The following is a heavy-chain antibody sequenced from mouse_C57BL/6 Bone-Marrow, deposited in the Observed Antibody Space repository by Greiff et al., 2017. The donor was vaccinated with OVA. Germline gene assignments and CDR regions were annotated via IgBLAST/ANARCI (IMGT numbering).Heavy chain of an antibody. CDR3: AKLGYDGYGDYAMDY. D-gene: IGHD2-3*01. J-gene: IGHJ4*01. CDR2: IWGGGST. CDR1: GFSLTSYG. V-gene: IGHV2-9*01. Sequence: VQLQESGPGLVAPSQSLSITCTVSGFSLTSYGVDWVRQPPGKGLEWLGVIWGGGSTNYNSALMSRLSLSKDNSKSQVFIKMNSLQTDDTAMYYCAKLGYDGYGDYAMDYWGQGTSVTVSS.